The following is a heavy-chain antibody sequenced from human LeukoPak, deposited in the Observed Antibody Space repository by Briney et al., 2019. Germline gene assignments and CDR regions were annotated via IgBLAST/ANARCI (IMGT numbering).Heavy chain of an antibody. CDR2: IYASGST. J-gene: IGHJ4*02. CDR1: GDSISSYY. V-gene: IGHV4-4*07. CDR3: ARNEYYYDSSGYYPGFDY. Sequence: PSETLSLTCTVSGDSISSYYWSWIRQPAGKGLEWIGRIYASGSTNYNPSLKSRVTMSVDTSKNQFSLKLSSVTAADTAVYYCARNEYYYDSSGYYPGFDYWGQGTLVTVSS. D-gene: IGHD3-22*01.